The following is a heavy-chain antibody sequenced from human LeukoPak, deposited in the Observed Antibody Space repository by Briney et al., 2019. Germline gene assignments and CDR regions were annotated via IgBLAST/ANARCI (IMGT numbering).Heavy chain of an antibody. CDR3: VRGLGHAFDI. J-gene: IGHJ3*02. V-gene: IGHV6-1*01. CDR2: TYYRSKWYN. D-gene: IGHD5/OR15-5a*01. CDR1: GDSVSSNSAT. Sequence: SQTLSLTCAISGDSVSSNSATWSWIRQSPSRGLEWLGRTYYRSKWYNDEAVSVKSRITINPDTPKNQFSLQLNSVTPEDTAVYYCVRGLGHAFDIWGQGTMVTVSS.